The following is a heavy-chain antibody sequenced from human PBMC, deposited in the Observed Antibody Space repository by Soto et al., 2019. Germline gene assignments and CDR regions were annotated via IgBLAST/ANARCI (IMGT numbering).Heavy chain of an antibody. D-gene: IGHD6-13*01. V-gene: IGHV4-61*01. CDR1: GGSVSGGSHY. J-gene: IGHJ6*02. CDR3: ARSLAGYSSRGMDV. Sequence: SSETLSLTCTVSGGSVSGGSHYWSWIRQPPGKGLEWIGYIYVSGNTNYNPSLKSRVTISVDTSKNQFSLKLSSVTAADTAVYYCARSLAGYSSRGMDVWGQGTTVTVSS. CDR2: IYVSGNT.